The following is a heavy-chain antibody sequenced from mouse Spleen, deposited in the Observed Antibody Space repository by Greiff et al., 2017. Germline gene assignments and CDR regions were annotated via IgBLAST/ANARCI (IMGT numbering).Heavy chain of an antibody. J-gene: IGHJ2*01. D-gene: IGHD1-1*01. Sequence: EVQLVESGGGLVKPGGSLKLSCAASGFTFSSYAMSWVRQTPEKRLEWVATISSGGSYTYYPDSVKGRFTISRDNAKNTLYLQMSSLKSEDTAMYYCTRDRDYGLDYWGQGTTLTVSS. CDR1: GFTFSSYA. CDR2: ISSGGSYT. V-gene: IGHV5-6-4*01. CDR3: TRDRDYGLDY.